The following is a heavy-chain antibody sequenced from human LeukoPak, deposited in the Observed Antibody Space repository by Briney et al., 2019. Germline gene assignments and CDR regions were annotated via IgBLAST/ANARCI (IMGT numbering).Heavy chain of an antibody. V-gene: IGHV3-33*01. CDR3: ARDRDWGCSYCSY. CDR2: IWFDGSNK. CDR1: GFNFSSYG. Sequence: GSLRLSCAASGFNFSSYGMHWVRQAPGKGLEWVAVIWFDGSNKYYADSVKGRFTISRDNSKNTLYLQMNSLRAEDTAVYYCARDRDWGCSYCSYWGQGTLVTVSS. D-gene: IGHD7-27*01. J-gene: IGHJ4*02.